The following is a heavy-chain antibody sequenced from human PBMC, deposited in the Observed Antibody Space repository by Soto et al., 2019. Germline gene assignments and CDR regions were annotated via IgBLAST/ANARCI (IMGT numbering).Heavy chain of an antibody. CDR3: ARKKGNDHVPPYAIAAAGRDYYYYYMDV. D-gene: IGHD6-13*01. CDR2: IYYSGST. V-gene: IGHV4-39*01. J-gene: IGHJ6*03. CDR1: GGSVSSGSYY. Sequence: SETLSLTCTVSGGSVSSGSYYWSWIRQPPGKGLEWIGSIYYSGSTYYNPSLKSRVTISVDTSKNQFSLKLSSVTAADTAVYYCARKKGNDHVPPYAIAAAGRDYYYYYMDVWGKGTTVTVSS.